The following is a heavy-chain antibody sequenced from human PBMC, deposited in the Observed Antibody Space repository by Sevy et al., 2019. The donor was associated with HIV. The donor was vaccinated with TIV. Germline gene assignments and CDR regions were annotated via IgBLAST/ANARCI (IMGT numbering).Heavy chain of an antibody. CDR3: TRGGARDSSSWYDDFDY. CDR1: GFTFTGSA. D-gene: IGHD6-13*01. Sequence: GGSLRLSCAASGFTFTGSAMQWVRQASGKGLEWVGRIRSKGNSYATAYAASVKGRFTISRDDSKNTVYLQMTSLKTEDTAVYYCTRGGARDSSSWYDDFDYWGQGTLVTVSS. V-gene: IGHV3-73*01. CDR2: IRSKGNSYAT. J-gene: IGHJ4*02.